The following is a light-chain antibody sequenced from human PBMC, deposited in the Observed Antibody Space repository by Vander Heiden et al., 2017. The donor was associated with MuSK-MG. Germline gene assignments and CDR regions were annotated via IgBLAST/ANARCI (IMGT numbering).Light chain of an antibody. CDR1: QSISSY. CDR2: AAS. CDR3: QQNDSNPPFT. J-gene: IGKJ2*01. V-gene: IGKV1-39*01. Sequence: DIQMTQSPSSLSASVGDRVTITCRASQSISSYLNWYQQKPGKAPKLLIYAASSLQSGVPSRFSGSGYGKDFTLTISSRQPEDFAAYYCQQNDSNPPFTFGQGTKVEIK.